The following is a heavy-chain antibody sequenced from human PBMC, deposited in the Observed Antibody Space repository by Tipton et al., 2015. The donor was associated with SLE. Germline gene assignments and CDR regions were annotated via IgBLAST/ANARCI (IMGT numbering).Heavy chain of an antibody. J-gene: IGHJ3*02. V-gene: IGHV4-39*07. CDR3: ARDLSGDYGGDVFDI. Sequence: TLSLTCTVSGDSITRSNNYWGWIRQPPRKGLEWIGSVSYTGSTFYNPSLKSPVSISVDTSKNQFSLNLNSVTAADTAVYYCARDLSGDYGGDVFDIWGQGTMVTVSS. D-gene: IGHD4-17*01. CDR2: VSYTGST. CDR1: GDSITRSNNY.